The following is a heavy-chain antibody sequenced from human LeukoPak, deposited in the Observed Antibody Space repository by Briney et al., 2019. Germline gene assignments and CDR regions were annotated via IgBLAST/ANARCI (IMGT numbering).Heavy chain of an antibody. Sequence: SETLSLTCTVSGHSIINSYYWGWIRPPPGKGLEWIGSIYHTGSTYYNPSLKSRVTISIDTSKNQFSLRLKSVTAADTAVYYCARAVDSSAFSSFQHWGQGALVTVSS. CDR3: ARAVDSSAFSSFQH. CDR2: IYHTGST. CDR1: GHSIINSYY. V-gene: IGHV4-38-2*02. J-gene: IGHJ1*01. D-gene: IGHD3-22*01.